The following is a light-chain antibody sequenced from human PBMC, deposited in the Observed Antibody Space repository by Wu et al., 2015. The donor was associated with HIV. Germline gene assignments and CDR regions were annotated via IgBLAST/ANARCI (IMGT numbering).Light chain of an antibody. CDR2: TAS. V-gene: IGKV1-NL1*01. CDR3: QQYYNTPXS. J-gene: IGKJ2*03. Sequence: DIQMTQSPSSLSASVGDRVAITCRASQGISNSLAWYQQKPGKAPKIILYTASRLKSGVPSRFSGSGSGGSGTDYTLTISSLQPEDFATYYCQQYYNTPXSFGQGTKLEIK. CDR1: QGISNS.